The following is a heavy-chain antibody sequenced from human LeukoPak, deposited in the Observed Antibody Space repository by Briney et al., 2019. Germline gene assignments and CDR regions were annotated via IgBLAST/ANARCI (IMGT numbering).Heavy chain of an antibody. D-gene: IGHD2-15*01. CDR1: GFTFSSYA. Sequence: GGSLRLSCAASGFTFSSYAMHWVRQAPGKGLEWVAVISYDGSNKYYADSVKGRFTISRDNSKNTLYLQMNSLRAEDTAVYYCARDLYSFMRYFDLWGRGTLVTVSS. CDR2: ISYDGSNK. V-gene: IGHV3-30*04. CDR3: ARDLYSFMRYFDL. J-gene: IGHJ2*01.